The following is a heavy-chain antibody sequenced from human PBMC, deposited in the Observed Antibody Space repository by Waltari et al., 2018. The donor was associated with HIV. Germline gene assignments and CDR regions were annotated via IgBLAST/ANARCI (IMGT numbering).Heavy chain of an antibody. V-gene: IGHV3-7*01. CDR2: INQDGSEK. Sequence: EVLLVQSGGDLVQPGESLRVTCAASGFTLSTHWLSWVRQAPGKGLEWVATINQDGSEKYYVDSVKGRFIISRDNAWTSLSLEMNNLRAEDTAVYYCARDHESGAGMYYFSHWGQGSLVTVSS. J-gene: IGHJ4*02. CDR1: GFTLSTHW. D-gene: IGHD3-16*01. CDR3: ARDHESGAGMYYFSH.